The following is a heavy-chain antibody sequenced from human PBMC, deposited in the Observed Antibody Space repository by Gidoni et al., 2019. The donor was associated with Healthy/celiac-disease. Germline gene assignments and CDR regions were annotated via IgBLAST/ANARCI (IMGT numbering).Heavy chain of an antibody. Sequence: QVQLVQSGAEVKKHGSSVKVSCKASGGTFRSYAISWVRQAPGQGLEWMGGIIPICGTANYAQKFQGRVTITADESTSTAYMELSSLRSEDTAVYYCAREETYYYDSSGYYYVDWGQGTLVTVSS. CDR2: IIPICGTA. J-gene: IGHJ4*02. CDR1: GGTFRSYA. D-gene: IGHD3-22*01. V-gene: IGHV1-69*01. CDR3: AREETYYYDSSGYYYVD.